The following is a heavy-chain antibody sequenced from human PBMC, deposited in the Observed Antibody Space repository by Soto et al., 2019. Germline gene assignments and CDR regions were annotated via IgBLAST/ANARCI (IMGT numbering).Heavy chain of an antibody. Sequence: SETLSLTCTVSGGSISSYYWSWIRQPPGKGLEWIGYIYYSGSTNYNPSLKSRVTISVDTSKNQFSLKLSSVTAADTAVYYCARARSYDFWSGYPNWFDPWGQGTLVTVSS. CDR2: IYYSGST. V-gene: IGHV4-59*01. CDR3: ARARSYDFWSGYPNWFDP. D-gene: IGHD3-3*01. J-gene: IGHJ5*02. CDR1: GGSISSYY.